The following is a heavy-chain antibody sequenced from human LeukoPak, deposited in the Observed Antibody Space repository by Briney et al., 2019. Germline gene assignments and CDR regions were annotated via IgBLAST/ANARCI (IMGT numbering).Heavy chain of an antibody. V-gene: IGHV3-21*01. J-gene: IGHJ4*02. CDR1: GCIFSSYS. Sequence: IPGGSLRLSCAASGCIFSSYSMNWVRQAPGKGLEWVSSISSSSSDIYYADSVKGRFTISRDNAKNSLYLQMNSLRAEDTAVYYCARDGLYCSSTNCYLDYWGQGTLVTVSS. CDR2: ISSSSSDI. CDR3: ARDGLYCSSTNCYLDY. D-gene: IGHD2-2*01.